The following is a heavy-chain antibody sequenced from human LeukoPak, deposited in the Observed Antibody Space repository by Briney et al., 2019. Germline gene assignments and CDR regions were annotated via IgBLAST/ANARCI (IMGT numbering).Heavy chain of an antibody. CDR1: GFTFSVYE. V-gene: IGHV3-30*18. CDR2: ISIDGSEK. Sequence: QPGGSLRLSCTASGFTFSVYEMNWVRQAPGKGLEWVAVISIDGSEKYYADSVKGRFTISRDNSKNTLYLQMNSLRGDDTAVYYCANPQSRGYDYLDYWGQGTLVTVSS. J-gene: IGHJ4*02. CDR3: ANPQSRGYDYLDY. D-gene: IGHD5-12*01.